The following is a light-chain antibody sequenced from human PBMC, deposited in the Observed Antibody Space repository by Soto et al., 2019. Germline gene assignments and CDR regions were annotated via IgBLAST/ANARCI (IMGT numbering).Light chain of an antibody. V-gene: IGKV3-15*01. Sequence: EIVMTQSPATLSLSPGERATLSCRASQSVSSNLAWYQQKPGQAPRLLIYGASNRATGIPARFSGSGSGTEFTLTISRLQSEDFAVYYCQKYNNWPPATFGQGTKVDIK. CDR2: GAS. CDR1: QSVSSN. CDR3: QKYNNWPPAT. J-gene: IGKJ1*01.